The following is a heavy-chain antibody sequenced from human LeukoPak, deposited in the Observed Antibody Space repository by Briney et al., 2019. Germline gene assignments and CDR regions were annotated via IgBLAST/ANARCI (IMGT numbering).Heavy chain of an antibody. CDR1: GASMTSSY. CDR3: GSGSYYFDY. CDR2: IYYSGST. D-gene: IGHD3-10*01. V-gene: IGHV4-59*08. J-gene: IGHJ4*02. Sequence: PSETLSLTCTVSGASMTSSYWSWIRQPPGKGLEWIGYIYYSGSTKYNPSLKSRVTISVDTSKNQFSLKLSSVTAADTAVYYCGSGSYYFDYWGQGTLVTVST.